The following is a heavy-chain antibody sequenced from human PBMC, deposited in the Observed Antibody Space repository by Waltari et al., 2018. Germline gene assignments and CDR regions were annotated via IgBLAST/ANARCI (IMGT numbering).Heavy chain of an antibody. Sequence: VQSGAELKKPGASVKVSCKTSGYSLIGDYLHWVRQAPGQGLEWMGWISPHSGDTNYAQKFQGRVTMTSDTSINTVYMELTSLRSDDTAVYYCARDYPSTVEEDFDYWGQGTRVTVSS. V-gene: IGHV1-2*02. D-gene: IGHD4-17*01. CDR2: ISPHSGDT. CDR3: ARDYPSTVEEDFDY. CDR1: GYSLIGDY. J-gene: IGHJ4*02.